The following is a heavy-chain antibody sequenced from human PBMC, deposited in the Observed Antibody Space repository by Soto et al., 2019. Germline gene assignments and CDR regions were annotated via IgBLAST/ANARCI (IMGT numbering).Heavy chain of an antibody. J-gene: IGHJ3*01. V-gene: IGHV3-23*01. CDR3: AKRIFSGKTRGVDAFDF. CDR2: ISGSVGST. CDR1: GFIFSTYA. D-gene: IGHD1-26*01. Sequence: GGSLRLSCAASGFIFSTYAMSWVRQAPGKGLEWISTISGSVGSTYNADSVKGRFTISRDSSKNMLYLQMSSLRVEDTAVYYCAKRIFSGKTRGVDAFDFWGQGTMVTVSS.